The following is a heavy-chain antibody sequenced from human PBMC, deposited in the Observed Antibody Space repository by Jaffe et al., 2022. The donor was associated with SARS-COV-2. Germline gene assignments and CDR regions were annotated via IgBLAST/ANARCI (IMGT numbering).Heavy chain of an antibody. CDR1: GGSISSGSYY. CDR2: IYTSGST. CDR3: ARLGLDYDFWINDY. D-gene: IGHD3-3*01. V-gene: IGHV4-61*02. J-gene: IGHJ4*02. Sequence: QVQLQESGPGLVKPSQTLSLTCTVSGGSISSGSYYWSWIRQPAGKGLEWIGRIYTSGSTNYNPSLKSRVTISVDTSKNQFSLKLSSVTAADTAVYYCARLGLDYDFWINDYWGQGTLVTVSS.